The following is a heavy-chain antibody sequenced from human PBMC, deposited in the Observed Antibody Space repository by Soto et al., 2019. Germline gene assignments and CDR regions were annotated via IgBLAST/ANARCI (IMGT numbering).Heavy chain of an antibody. CDR1: GGSISSGDYY. D-gene: IGHD3-3*01. V-gene: IGHV4-30-4*01. J-gene: IGHJ2*01. Sequence: QVQLQESGPGLVKPSQTLSLTCTVSGGSISSGDYYWSWIRQPPGKGLEWIGYIYYSGSTYYNPSLKSRVTISVDTSKNQFSLKLSSVTAADTAVYYCARVGITIFGVAHFTNNFDLWGRGTLVTVSS. CDR2: IYYSGST. CDR3: ARVGITIFGVAHFTNNFDL.